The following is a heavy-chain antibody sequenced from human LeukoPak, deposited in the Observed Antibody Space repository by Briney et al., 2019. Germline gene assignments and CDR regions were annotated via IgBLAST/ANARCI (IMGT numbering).Heavy chain of an antibody. CDR3: TRDQSLLGKYQYYFYMDV. Sequence: PGGSLRLSCAASGFIFSNYGMSWVRQAPGKGLEWVGFIRSKAYGETTQYAASVKGRFTISRDDSKSIVYLQMNSLKTEDTGVYYCTRDQSLLGKYQYYFYMDVWGKGTTVTVSS. J-gene: IGHJ6*03. D-gene: IGHD2-2*01. V-gene: IGHV3-49*04. CDR1: GFIFSNYG. CDR2: IRSKAYGETT.